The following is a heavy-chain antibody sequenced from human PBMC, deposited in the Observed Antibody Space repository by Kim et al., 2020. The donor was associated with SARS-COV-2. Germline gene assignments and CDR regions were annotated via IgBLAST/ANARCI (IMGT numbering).Heavy chain of an antibody. CDR2: ISYDGSKK. CDR1: GFTFNSYG. J-gene: IGHJ4*02. V-gene: IGHV3-30*18. CDR3: AKSFSGSYFGYDY. Sequence: GGSLRLSCTASGFTFNSYGMHRVRQAPDKGLEWVAVISYDGSKKYYADSVKGRFTISRDNSKNTLYLQVNSLRIEDTAVYYCAKSFSGSYFGYDYWGQGTLVTVSS. D-gene: IGHD1-26*01.